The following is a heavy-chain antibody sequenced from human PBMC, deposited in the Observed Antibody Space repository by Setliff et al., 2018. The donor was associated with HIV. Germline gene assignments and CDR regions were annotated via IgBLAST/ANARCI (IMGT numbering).Heavy chain of an antibody. V-gene: IGHV4-59*01. J-gene: IGHJ4*02. D-gene: IGHD4-17*01. CDR2: IYYSGST. CDR1: GGSISSYY. Sequence: SETLSLTCTVSGGSISSYYWSWIRQPPGKGLEWIGYIYYSGSTNYNPSLKSRVTISVDTSKNQFSLKLSSVTAADTAVYYCARDIATVATPDRADWGQGTLVTSPQ. CDR3: ARDIATVATPDRAD.